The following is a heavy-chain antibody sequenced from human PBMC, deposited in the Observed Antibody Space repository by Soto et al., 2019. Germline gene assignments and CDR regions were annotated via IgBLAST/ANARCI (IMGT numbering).Heavy chain of an antibody. CDR3: ARLPYGEAGKGEHNYYYYGMDV. Sequence: ASVKVSCKASGYTFTSSGISWVRQAPGQGLEWMRWISAYNGNTNYAQKLQGRVTMTTDTSTSTAYMELRSLRSDDTAVYYCARLPYGEAGKGEHNYYYYGMDVWRQGTTVTVSS. V-gene: IGHV1-18*04. D-gene: IGHD3-10*01. J-gene: IGHJ6*02. CDR2: ISAYNGNT. CDR1: GYTFTSSG.